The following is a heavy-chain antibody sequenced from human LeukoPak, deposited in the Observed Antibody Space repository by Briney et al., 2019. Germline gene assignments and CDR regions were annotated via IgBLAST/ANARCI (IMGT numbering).Heavy chain of an antibody. Sequence: GGSLTLSCAASGFTFSSYGMHWVRQAPGKGLEWVAFIRYDGSNKYYADSVKGRFTISRDNSKNTLYLQMNSLRAEDTAVYYCAKGLYVAWADTNDYWGQGTLVTVSS. CDR1: GFTFSSYG. D-gene: IGHD3-10*02. V-gene: IGHV3-30*02. CDR3: AKGLYVAWADTNDY. J-gene: IGHJ4*02. CDR2: IRYDGSNK.